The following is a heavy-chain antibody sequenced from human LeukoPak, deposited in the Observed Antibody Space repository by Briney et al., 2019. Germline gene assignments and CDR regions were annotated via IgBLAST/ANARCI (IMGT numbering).Heavy chain of an antibody. CDR1: GGXLSSYY. Sequence: SETLSLTCTVSGGXLSSYYCSWIRQPAGKGQEWLGRIYTSGSTNYNPSLKSRVTMSVDTSKNQFSLKLSSVTAADTAMYYCAREAGNTQYFDYWGQGTLVTVSS. J-gene: IGHJ4*02. CDR2: IYTSGST. D-gene: IGHD1-1*01. V-gene: IGHV4-4*07. CDR3: AREAGNTQYFDY.